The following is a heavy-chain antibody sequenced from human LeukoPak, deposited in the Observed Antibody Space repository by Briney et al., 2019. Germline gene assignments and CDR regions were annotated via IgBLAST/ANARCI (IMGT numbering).Heavy chain of an antibody. D-gene: IGHD2-2*03. CDR3: ARPPSRGYSSSFEY. Sequence: GESLKISCKGSGYSFPTYWITWVRQMPGKGLEWMGIIYPDESNIRYSPSFQGQVTISADKSISTAYLQWSSLKASDTAMYYCARPPSRGYSSSFEYWGQGTLVTVSS. J-gene: IGHJ4*02. CDR1: GYSFPTYW. CDR2: IYPDESNI. V-gene: IGHV5-51*01.